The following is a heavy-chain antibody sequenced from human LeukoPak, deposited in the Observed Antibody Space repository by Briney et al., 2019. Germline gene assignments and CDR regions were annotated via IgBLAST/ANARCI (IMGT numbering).Heavy chain of an antibody. CDR2: ISAYNGDT. CDR3: ARDRTINGFYGSGSYYYMDV. D-gene: IGHD3-10*01. J-gene: IGHJ6*03. Sequence: GASVKVSCKASGYTFTSYGINWVRQAPGQGLEWMGWISAYNGDTNYAQKLQGRVTMTTDTSTSTAYMELRSLRSDDTAVYYCARDRTINGFYGSGSYYYMDVWGKGTTVTVSS. V-gene: IGHV1-18*01. CDR1: GYTFTSYG.